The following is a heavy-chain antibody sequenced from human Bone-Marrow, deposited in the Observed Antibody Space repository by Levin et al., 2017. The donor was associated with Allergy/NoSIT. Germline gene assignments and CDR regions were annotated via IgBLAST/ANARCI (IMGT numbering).Heavy chain of an antibody. CDR3: ARANDGSGPPGRFDP. J-gene: IGHJ5*02. V-gene: IGHV4-59*01. Sequence: KSSETLSLTCTVSGGSISSYYWSWIRQPPGKGLEWIGYIYYSGSTNYNPSLKSRVTISVDTSKNQFSLKLSSVTAADTAVYYCARANDGSGPPGRFDPWGQGTLVTVSS. D-gene: IGHD3-10*01. CDR2: IYYSGST. CDR1: GGSISSYY.